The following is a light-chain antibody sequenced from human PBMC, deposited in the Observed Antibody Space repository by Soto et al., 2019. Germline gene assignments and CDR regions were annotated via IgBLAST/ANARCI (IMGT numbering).Light chain of an antibody. V-gene: IGLV4-69*01. CDR3: QTWGTGIQV. Sequence: QLVLTQSPSASASLGASVKLTCTLSSGHSSYAIAWHQQHPEKGPRYLMKLNSAGSHSKGDGIPDRFSGSSSGAERYLTISSLQSEDEAVYYCQTWGTGIQVFGGGTKLTVL. CDR2: LNSAGSH. J-gene: IGLJ2*01. CDR1: SGHSSYA.